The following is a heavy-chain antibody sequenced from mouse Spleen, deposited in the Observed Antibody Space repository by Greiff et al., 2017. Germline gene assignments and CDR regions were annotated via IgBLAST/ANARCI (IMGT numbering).Heavy chain of an antibody. CDR3: ARDEGTEAMDD. J-gene: IGHJ4*01. Sequence: EVKLMESGGGLVKLGGSLKLSCAASGFTFSSYYMSWVRQTPEKRLEWVATISSGGGSTYYPDSVKGRFTISRDNAKNTLYLQMSSLNSEDTAVYYRARDEGTEAMDDWGQGTSVTVSS. V-gene: IGHV5-6-4*01. CDR1: GFTFSSYY. D-gene: IGHD3-3*01. CDR2: ISSGGGST.